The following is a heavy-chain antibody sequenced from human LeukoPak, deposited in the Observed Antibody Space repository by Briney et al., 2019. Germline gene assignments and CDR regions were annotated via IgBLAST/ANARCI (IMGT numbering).Heavy chain of an antibody. CDR3: AASATVTTAFDY. V-gene: IGHV3-23*01. D-gene: IGHD4-17*01. J-gene: IGHJ4*02. Sequence: GGSLRLSCAASGFTFSSYAMSWVRQAPGKGLEWVSAISGSGGGTYYADSVKGRFTISRDNSKNTLYLQMNSLRAEDTAVYYCAASATVTTAFDYWGQGTLVTVSS. CDR1: GFTFSSYA. CDR2: ISGSGGGT.